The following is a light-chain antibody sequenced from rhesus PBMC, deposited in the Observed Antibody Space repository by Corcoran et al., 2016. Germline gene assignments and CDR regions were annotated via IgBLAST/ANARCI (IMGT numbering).Light chain of an antibody. Sequence: EIVMTQSPATLALSPGERATLSCRASQSVSSYLAWYQQKPGQAPRLLIYGESSSAPGIPDRFSGSGSGTEFTPTISRLRPEDFGVYFCLQRSNWPRTFGQGTKVDIK. CDR2: GES. CDR3: LQRSNWPRT. J-gene: IGKJ1*01. CDR1: QSVSSY. V-gene: IGKV3-24*04.